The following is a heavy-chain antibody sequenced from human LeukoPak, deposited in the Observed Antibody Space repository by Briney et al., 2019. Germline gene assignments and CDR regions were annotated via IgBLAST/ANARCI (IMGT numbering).Heavy chain of an antibody. D-gene: IGHD4-17*01. J-gene: IGHJ4*02. CDR3: VRDRFSNDGDYFR. Sequence: RPGGSLRLSCAASGFTYSSYSMNWVRQAPGKGLEWISYITPSSSTIYYADSVRGRFTISRDDANNSLFLQMNSLRDEDTAVYYCVRDRFSNDGDYFRWGQGTLVTVSS. V-gene: IGHV3-48*02. CDR1: GFTYSSYS. CDR2: ITPSSSTI.